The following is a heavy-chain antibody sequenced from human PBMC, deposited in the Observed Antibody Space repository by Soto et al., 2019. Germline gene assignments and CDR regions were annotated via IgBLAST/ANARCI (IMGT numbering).Heavy chain of an antibody. Sequence: ASVKVSRKASGFTFTNYGIRWGGQAPGQGVEWVGWINVYNGNTKYGQKVQGRVTMTTDTSTSTAYMELRSLRSDDTAVYYCARGVGSGSYYNQYNWFDPWGQGTLVTVSS. CDR3: ARGVGSGSYYNQYNWFDP. D-gene: IGHD3-10*01. CDR1: GFTFTNYG. CDR2: INVYNGNT. J-gene: IGHJ5*02. V-gene: IGHV1-18*01.